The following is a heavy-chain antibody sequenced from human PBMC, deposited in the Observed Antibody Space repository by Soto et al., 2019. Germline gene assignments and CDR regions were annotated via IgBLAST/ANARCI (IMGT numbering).Heavy chain of an antibody. J-gene: IGHJ1*01. CDR1: GFTFSDAW. V-gene: IGHV3-15*01. D-gene: IGHD1-1*01. CDR3: RNLLQH. CDR2: INKKTDGGTT. Sequence: PGGSLRLSCAASGFTFSDAWMSWVRQGPGQGLEWVGLINKKTDGGTTDYAASVKGRFTISRDDSKNTVYLQMRSLTTEDTAVYYRRNLLQHWGQGTQVTVSS.